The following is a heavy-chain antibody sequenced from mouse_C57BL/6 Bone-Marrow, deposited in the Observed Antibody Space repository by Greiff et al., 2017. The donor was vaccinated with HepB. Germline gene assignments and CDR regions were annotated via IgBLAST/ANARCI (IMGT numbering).Heavy chain of an antibody. V-gene: IGHV1-9*01. CDR3: ARRGVYYYGSRGLWYFDV. Sequence: VQHQQSGAELMKPGASVKLSCKATGYTFTGYWIEWVKQRPGHGLEWIGEILPGSGSTNYNEKFKGKATFTADTSSNTAYMQLSSLTTEDSAIYYCARRGVYYYGSRGLWYFDVWGTGTTVTVSS. J-gene: IGHJ1*03. CDR2: ILPGSGST. D-gene: IGHD1-1*01. CDR1: GYTFTGYW.